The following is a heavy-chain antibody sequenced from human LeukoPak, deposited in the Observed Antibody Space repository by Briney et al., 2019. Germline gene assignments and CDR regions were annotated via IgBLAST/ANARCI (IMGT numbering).Heavy chain of an antibody. J-gene: IGHJ4*02. V-gene: IGHV3-72*01. Sequence: QSGGSLRLSCAASGFTFSDHYMEWVRQAPGKGLEWVGRTKTKADSYTTEYAASVKGRFTISRNDSKNSLFLQMNSLKTEDTSVYYCAKDSSNWTFDYWGQGTLVTVSS. CDR3: AKDSSNWTFDY. CDR1: GFTFSDHY. D-gene: IGHD1-1*01. CDR2: TKTKADSYTT.